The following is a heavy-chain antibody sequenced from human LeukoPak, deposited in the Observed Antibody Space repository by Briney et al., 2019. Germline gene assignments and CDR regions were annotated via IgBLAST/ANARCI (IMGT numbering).Heavy chain of an antibody. CDR1: GGSISSSSYY. D-gene: IGHD3-9*01. CDR2: IYYSGST. CDR3: ARRVRDILTGYYPANVDY. V-gene: IGHV4-39*01. J-gene: IGHJ4*02. Sequence: PSETLSLTCTVSGGSISSSSYYWGWSRQPPGKGLEWFGSIYYSGSTYYNPSLKSRVTISVDTSKNQFSLKLSSVTAADTAVYYCARRVRDILTGYYPANVDYWGQGTLVTVSS.